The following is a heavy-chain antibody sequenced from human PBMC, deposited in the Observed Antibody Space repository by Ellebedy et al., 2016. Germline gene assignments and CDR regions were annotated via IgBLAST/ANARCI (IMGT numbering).Heavy chain of an antibody. J-gene: IGHJ4*02. Sequence: GGSLRLSCAASGFTFSNAWMNWVRQAPGKVLEWVGRIKSKTDGGAADYAAPVKGRFTISRDDSKNTLYLQMNSLKTEDTAVYFCTTVYRYNYDSVWGQGTLVTVSS. V-gene: IGHV3-15*01. CDR1: GFTFSNAW. CDR2: IKSKTDGGAA. D-gene: IGHD5-18*01. CDR3: TTVYRYNYDSV.